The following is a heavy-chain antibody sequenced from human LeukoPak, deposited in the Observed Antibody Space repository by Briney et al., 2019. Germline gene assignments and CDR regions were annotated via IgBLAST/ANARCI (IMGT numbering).Heavy chain of an antibody. CDR3: ARVFSGVCSGWYVCPIDY. CDR1: GGSLSSSSYY. CDR2: IYFSGST. Sequence: SETLSLTCTVSGGSLSSSSYYWGWIRQPPGRGLEWFGSIYFSGSTYYNPYLKSRGTISVDTSKNQFSLKLSSVTAADTAVYYCARVFSGVCSGWYVCPIDYWGQGTLVTVSS. J-gene: IGHJ4*02. D-gene: IGHD6-19*01. V-gene: IGHV4-39*01.